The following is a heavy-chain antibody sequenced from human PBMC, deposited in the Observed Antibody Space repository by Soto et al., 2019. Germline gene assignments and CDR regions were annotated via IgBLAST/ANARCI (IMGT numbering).Heavy chain of an antibody. CDR2: IKNKGDGGTA. CDR1: GFLFPNAW. V-gene: IGHV3-15*01. CDR3: ATMGLYCSGGSCYSDN. D-gene: IGHD2-15*01. J-gene: IGHJ4*02. Sequence: EVQLVESGGGLVKPGGSLRLSCAGSGFLFPNAWMSWFRQAPGKGLEWVGHIKNKGDGGTADHAAAVKGRFVISSDDSERMVFLQMNSLKVEDTAVYYCATMGLYCSGGSCYSDNWGQGALVTVSS.